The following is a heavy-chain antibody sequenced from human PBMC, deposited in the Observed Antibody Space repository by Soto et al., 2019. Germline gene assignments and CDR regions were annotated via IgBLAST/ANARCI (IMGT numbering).Heavy chain of an antibody. V-gene: IGHV3-23*01. J-gene: IGHJ6*02. CDR2: ISGSGGST. CDR3: ANDICSITIRGVGTIGCMDY. CDR1: GFTFSSYA. D-gene: IGHD3-3*01. Sequence: GGSLRLSCAASGFTFSSYAMSWVRQAPGKGLEWVSAISGSGGSTYYADSVKGRFTISRDNSKNTLYLQMNTMRAEDTAVYYWANDICSITIRGVGTIGCMDYWGRGTTVTVSS.